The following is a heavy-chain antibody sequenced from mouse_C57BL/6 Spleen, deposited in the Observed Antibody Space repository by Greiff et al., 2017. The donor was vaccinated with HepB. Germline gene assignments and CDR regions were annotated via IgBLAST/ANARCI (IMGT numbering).Heavy chain of an antibody. CDR3: ARHERVYSNYEHWYFDV. J-gene: IGHJ1*03. CDR2: FYPGSGSI. CDR1: GYTFTEYT. V-gene: IGHV1-62-2*01. D-gene: IGHD2-5*01. Sequence: VKLQESGAELVKPGASVKLSCKASGYTFTEYTIHWVKQRSGQGLEWIGWFYPGSGSIKYNEKFKDKATLTADKSSSTVYMELSRLTSEDSAVYFCARHERVYSNYEHWYFDVWGTGTTVTVSS.